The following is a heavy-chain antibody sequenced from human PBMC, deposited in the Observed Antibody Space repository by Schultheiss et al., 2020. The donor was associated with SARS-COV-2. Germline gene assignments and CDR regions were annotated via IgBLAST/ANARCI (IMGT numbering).Heavy chain of an antibody. V-gene: IGHV4-61*08. CDR3: TTGGGKGGVDY. Sequence: SETLSLTCTFSGGSISSGGYYWSWIRQHPGKGLEWIGYIYYSGSTNYNPSLKSRVTISVDTSKNQFSLKLSSVTAADTAVYYCTTGGGKGGVDYWGQGTLVTVSS. J-gene: IGHJ4*02. CDR1: GGSISSGGYY. D-gene: IGHD4-23*01. CDR2: IYYSGST.